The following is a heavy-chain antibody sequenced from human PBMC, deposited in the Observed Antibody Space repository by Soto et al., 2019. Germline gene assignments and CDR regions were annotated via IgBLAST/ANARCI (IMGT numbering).Heavy chain of an antibody. CDR3: ARVVRAIFTPRSSPTRGQCFDP. Sequence: QVQLQQWGAGLLKPSETLSLTCAVYGGSFSGYYWSWIRQPPGKGLEWIGEINHSGSTNYNPSLKSRVTISVDTSKNQFSLKLSSVTAADTAVYYCARVVRAIFTPRSSPTRGQCFDPWGQGTLVTVSS. D-gene: IGHD3-3*01. CDR1: GGSFSGYY. CDR2: INHSGST. J-gene: IGHJ5*02. V-gene: IGHV4-34*01.